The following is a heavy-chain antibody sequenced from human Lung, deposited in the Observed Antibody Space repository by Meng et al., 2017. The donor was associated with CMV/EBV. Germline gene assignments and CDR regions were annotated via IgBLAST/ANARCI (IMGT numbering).Heavy chain of an antibody. V-gene: IGHV1-69*10. CDR3: ARDTRVTTTSELNYHGMDV. CDR2: IIPIPGIP. D-gene: IGHD4-11*01. CDR1: GGTXSNYA. Sequence: SXXVSXKASGGTXSNYAISWVRQAPGQGLEWMGGIIPIPGIPNYAQKFQGRVTITADKSTSTVYMELGSLRSEDTAVYYCARDTRVTTTSELNYHGMDVWXQGTXVTVSS. J-gene: IGHJ6*02.